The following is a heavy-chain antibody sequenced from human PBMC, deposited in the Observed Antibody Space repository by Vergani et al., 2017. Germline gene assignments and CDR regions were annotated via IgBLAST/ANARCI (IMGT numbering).Heavy chain of an antibody. D-gene: IGHD3-3*01. CDR1: GFTFSSYA. V-gene: IGHV3-30-3*01. Sequence: QVQLVESGGGVVQPGRSLRLSCAASGFTFSSYAMHWVRQAPGKGLEWVAVISYDGSNKYYADSVKGRFTISRDNSKNTLYLQMNSLRAEDTAVYYCARDYYYDFWSGSAIGYWGQGTLVTVSS. CDR2: ISYDGSNK. CDR3: ARDYYYDFWSGSAIGY. J-gene: IGHJ4*02.